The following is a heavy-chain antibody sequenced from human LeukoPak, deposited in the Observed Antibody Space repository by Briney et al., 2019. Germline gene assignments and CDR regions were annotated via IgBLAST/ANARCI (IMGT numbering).Heavy chain of an antibody. CDR3: AKRMTTVTTDAFDI. CDR1: GFTFSSYA. CDR2: ISGGGST. J-gene: IGHJ3*02. V-gene: IGHV3-23*01. D-gene: IGHD4-17*01. Sequence: GGSLRLSCAASGFTFSSYAMSWVRQAPGKGLEWVSAISGGGSTYYADSVKGRFTISRDNSKNTLYPQMNSLRAEDTAVYYCAKRMTTVTTDAFDIWGQGTMVTVSS.